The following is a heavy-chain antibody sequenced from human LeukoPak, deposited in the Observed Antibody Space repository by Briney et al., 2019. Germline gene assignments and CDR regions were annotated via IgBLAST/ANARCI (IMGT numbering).Heavy chain of an antibody. V-gene: IGHV3-23*01. CDR2: IRNSGVST. D-gene: IGHD1-14*01. CDR3: ANLGGTLVDY. J-gene: IGHJ4*02. CDR1: GFSFSSYD. Sequence: GGSLRLSCAASGFSFSSYDMTWVRQAPGKGLEWVSSIRNSGVSTYCADSVKGRFAISRDNSNNTLYLQMNSLRAEDTAVYFCANLGGTLVDYWGQGTLVTVSS.